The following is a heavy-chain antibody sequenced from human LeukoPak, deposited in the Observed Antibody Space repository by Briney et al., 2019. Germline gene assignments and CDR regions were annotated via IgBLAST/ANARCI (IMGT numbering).Heavy chain of an antibody. D-gene: IGHD3-22*01. J-gene: IGHJ4*02. CDR3: ASYYYDSSGFVH. CDR2: INPNSGGI. Sequence: ASVKVSCKASGYTFTGYYMHLVRQAPGQGLEWMGWINPNSGGINYSQKFQGRVTMTRDKSISTAYMELSRLRSDDTAVYYCASYYYDSSGFVHWGQGTLVTVSS. V-gene: IGHV1-2*02. CDR1: GYTFTGYY.